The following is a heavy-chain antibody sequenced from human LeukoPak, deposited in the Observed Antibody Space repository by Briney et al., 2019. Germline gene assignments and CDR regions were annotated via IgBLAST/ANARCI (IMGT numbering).Heavy chain of an antibody. CDR1: SGSISSYY. Sequence: SETLSLTCTVSSGSISSYYWNWIRQSPGKGLEWIGHISYTGSTNYNPSLKSRVTISVDTSKNRFSLKLSSVTTADTAVYYCARGRAARAFDYWGQGTLVTVSS. CDR2: ISYTGST. D-gene: IGHD6-6*01. CDR3: ARGRAARAFDY. J-gene: IGHJ4*02. V-gene: IGHV4-59*08.